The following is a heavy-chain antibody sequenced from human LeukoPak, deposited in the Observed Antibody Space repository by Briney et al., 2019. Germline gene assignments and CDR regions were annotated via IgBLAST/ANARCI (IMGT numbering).Heavy chain of an antibody. CDR2: INWKTGNG. CDR3: TRRAARWQFDL. J-gene: IGHJ2*01. CDR1: GFNVVDYA. D-gene: IGHD5-24*01. V-gene: IGHV3-9*01. Sequence: PGGSLRLSCAVSGFNVVDYALHWVRQAPGRGLGWVSGINWKTGNGIYADSVKGRFTISRDNAKTSLYLQMSSLRAEDTALYYCTRRAARWQFDLWGRGTLLTVSS.